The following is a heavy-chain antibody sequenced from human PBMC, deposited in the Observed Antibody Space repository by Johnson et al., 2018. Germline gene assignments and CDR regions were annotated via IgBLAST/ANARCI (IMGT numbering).Heavy chain of an antibody. Sequence: QVQLREWGPGLVKPSETRSLTCSVSGASISSTSYSWGWIRQPPGTGLEWIGNAYHSGNSYYHPSLKSRVTLTVDMSQNQFSLKLSSVTAAGTAVYYCARVGWVLPPAPTAFDNYYMDRWGKGTKVTVSS. CDR3: ARVGWVLPPAPTAFDNYYMDR. V-gene: IGHV4-39*07. D-gene: IGHD1-1*01. CDR1: GASISSTSYS. CDR2: AYHSGNS. J-gene: IGHJ6*03.